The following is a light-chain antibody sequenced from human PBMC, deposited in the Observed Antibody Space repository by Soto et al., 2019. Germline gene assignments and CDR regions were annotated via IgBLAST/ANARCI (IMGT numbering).Light chain of an antibody. V-gene: IGKV1-39*01. CDR3: QQSYNTPRT. Sequence: DIQMTQSPSSLSASVGDRVTITCRASQSISSSLNWYQQKPGKAPKLLIYAASSFQSGVPSRFRGSGSGTDFTLTISSLQPEDFATYYCQQSYNTPRTFGQGTKLEIK. J-gene: IGKJ2*01. CDR1: QSISSS. CDR2: AAS.